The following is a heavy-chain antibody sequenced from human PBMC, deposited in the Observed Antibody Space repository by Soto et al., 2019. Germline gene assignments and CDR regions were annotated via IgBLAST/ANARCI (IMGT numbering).Heavy chain of an antibody. J-gene: IGHJ5*01. CDR2: IDVSGATT. D-gene: IGHD3-10*01. Sequence: EVQVLESGGGLVQPGGSLRLSCAASGFTFSSNDMTWVRQAPGKGLEWVSTIDVSGATTYYADFVEGRFTVSRDNSKNTVYVQMNNLRADDTALYYCAKNSGGFDSWGQGTLVTVSS. CDR3: AKNSGGFDS. CDR1: GFTFSSND. V-gene: IGHV3-23*01.